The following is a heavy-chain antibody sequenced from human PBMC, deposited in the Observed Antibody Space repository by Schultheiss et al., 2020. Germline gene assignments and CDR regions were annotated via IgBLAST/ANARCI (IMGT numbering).Heavy chain of an antibody. CDR1: GINFDDYA. CDR2: ISYDGSNK. Sequence: GGSLRLSFVASGINFDDYAMHWVRQAPGKGLEWVAVISYDGSNKYYADSVKGRFTISRDNAKNSLYLQMNSLRAEDTAVYYCATFRGGHYYDSSGYYHYWGQGTLVTVSS. CDR3: ATFRGGHYYDSSGYYHY. V-gene: IGHV3-30*03. J-gene: IGHJ4*02. D-gene: IGHD3-22*01.